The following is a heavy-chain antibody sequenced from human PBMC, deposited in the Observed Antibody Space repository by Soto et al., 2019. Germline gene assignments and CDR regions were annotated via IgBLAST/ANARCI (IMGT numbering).Heavy chain of an antibody. CDR1: GFTFSNVW. Sequence: EVPLVESGGGLVKPGGSLRLSCAGSGFTFSNVWMNWVRQAPGKGLEWVGRIKSETDGGTIDYAAPVKGRFTISRDDSNITLYLEMNSLKPEDTATYYLTLLALKYNSDWYPLSDWGQGTRVTVSS. D-gene: IGHD6-19*01. CDR2: IKSETDGGTI. CDR3: TLLALKYNSDWYPLSD. V-gene: IGHV3-15*07. J-gene: IGHJ4*02.